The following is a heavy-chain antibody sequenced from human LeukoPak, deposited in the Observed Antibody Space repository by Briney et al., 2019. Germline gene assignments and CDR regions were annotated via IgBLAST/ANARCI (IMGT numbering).Heavy chain of an antibody. Sequence: GGSLRLSCAASGFTVSSNYMSWVRQAPGKGLEWVSVIYSGGSTYYADSVKGRFTISRDNTERSVFLQMNSLRAEGTALYYCTKDGAARAPPEVMAVWGQGTTVTVSS. J-gene: IGHJ6*02. D-gene: IGHD6-13*01. CDR1: GFTVSSNY. CDR2: IYSGGST. V-gene: IGHV3-66*01. CDR3: TKDGAARAPPEVMAV.